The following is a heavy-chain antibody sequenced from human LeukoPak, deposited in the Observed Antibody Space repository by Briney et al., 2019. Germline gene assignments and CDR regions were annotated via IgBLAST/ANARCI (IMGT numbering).Heavy chain of an antibody. CDR2: IKSKTDGGTT. J-gene: IGHJ4*02. CDR1: GFTFSNPW. D-gene: IGHD3-22*01. Sequence: GGSLRLSCAASGFTFSNPWMSWVRQAPGKGLEWVGRIKSKTDGGTTDYAAPVKGRFTISRDDSKNTLYLQMNSLKTEDTAVYYCTTVMSDYYDSSGYYDYFDYWGQGTLVTVSS. CDR3: TTVMSDYYDSSGYYDYFDY. V-gene: IGHV3-15*01.